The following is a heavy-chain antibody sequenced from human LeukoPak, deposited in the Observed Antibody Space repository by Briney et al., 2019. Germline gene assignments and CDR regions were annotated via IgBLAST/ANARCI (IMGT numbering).Heavy chain of an antibody. Sequence: GGSLRLSCVASGFSFISYWMSWVRQAPGKGLEWLANINQDGSDKYYVDSVKGRFTISRDNAKNSLYLQMNNLRVEDTAVYYCARAGYTSSYDCWGQGTLVTVSS. CDR3: ARAGYTSSYDC. D-gene: IGHD6-13*01. J-gene: IGHJ4*02. CDR1: GFSFISYW. V-gene: IGHV3-7*01. CDR2: INQDGSDK.